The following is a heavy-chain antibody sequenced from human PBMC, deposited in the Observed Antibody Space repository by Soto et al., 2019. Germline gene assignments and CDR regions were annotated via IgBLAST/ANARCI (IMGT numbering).Heavy chain of an antibody. J-gene: IGHJ4*02. Sequence: EVHLVESGGVLVAPGGSLRLSCVASGFTLTTYTMNWVRQAPGTGLEWVSSINGRSNYKYYSDSVKGRFTISRDNAQKSLFLQMSRLGPEDTAVYYCVREDGVVGASSAFDSWGQGTLVTVSS. CDR2: INGRSNYK. D-gene: IGHD1-26*01. V-gene: IGHV3-21*01. CDR3: VREDGVVGASSAFDS. CDR1: GFTLTTYT.